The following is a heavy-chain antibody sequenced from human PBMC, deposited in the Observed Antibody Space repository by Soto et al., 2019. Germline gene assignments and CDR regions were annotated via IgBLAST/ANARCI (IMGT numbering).Heavy chain of an antibody. CDR2: ISGSGITT. Sequence: GKGLDWVSAISGSGITTYYADSVKGRFTISRDNSQNTLYLQMNSLRAEDTAVFFFFFQAEDGIRDTVPVSAFLLNRSSDL. V-gene: IGHV3-23*01. D-gene: IGHD2-15*01. J-gene: IGHJ2*01. CDR3: FFQAEDGIRDTVPVSAFLLNRSSDL.